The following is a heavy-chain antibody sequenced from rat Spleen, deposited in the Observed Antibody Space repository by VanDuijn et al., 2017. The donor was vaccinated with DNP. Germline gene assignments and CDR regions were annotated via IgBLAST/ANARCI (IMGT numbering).Heavy chain of an antibody. J-gene: IGHJ2*01. Sequence: EVQLQESGPGLVKPSQSLSLTCSVTDHSIRSSYRWNWIRKFPGKKLEWLGYINNAGSTNYNPSLKSRISITRDTSKNQFFLQVNSVTTEDTATYYCARSYYDGSYYYGNWGRGVMVTVSS. D-gene: IGHD1-12*02. CDR3: ARSYYDGSYYYGN. V-gene: IGHV3-3*01. CDR1: DHSIRSSYR. CDR2: INNAGST.